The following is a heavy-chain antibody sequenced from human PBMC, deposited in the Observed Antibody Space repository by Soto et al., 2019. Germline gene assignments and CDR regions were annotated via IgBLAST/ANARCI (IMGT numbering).Heavy chain of an antibody. J-gene: IGHJ3*01. D-gene: IGHD3-22*01. V-gene: IGHV4-34*01. CDR2: INHSGST. CDR1: GGSFSGYY. Sequence: SETLSLTCTVSGGSFSGYYWSWSRQPPGKGLEWIGEINHSGSTNYSPSLKSRVTISVDTSKNQFSLKLSSVTAADTAVYYCARTYYCYRSGLDIFAFCGQGKMDIVS. CDR3: ARTYYCYRSGLDIFAF.